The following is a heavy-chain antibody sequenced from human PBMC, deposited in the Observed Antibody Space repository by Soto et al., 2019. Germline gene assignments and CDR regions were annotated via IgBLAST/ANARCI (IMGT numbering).Heavy chain of an antibody. CDR1: GFTFSSYS. V-gene: IGHV3-21*01. Sequence: EVQLVESGGGLVKPGGSLRLSCAASGFTFSSYSMNWVRQAPGKGLEWVSSISSSSSYIYYADSVKGRFTISRDNAKNSLYLQMNSLRAEDTAVYYCARDRRCSGGSCFDYWGQGTLVTVPS. CDR3: ARDRRCSGGSCFDY. J-gene: IGHJ4*02. CDR2: ISSSSSYI. D-gene: IGHD2-15*01.